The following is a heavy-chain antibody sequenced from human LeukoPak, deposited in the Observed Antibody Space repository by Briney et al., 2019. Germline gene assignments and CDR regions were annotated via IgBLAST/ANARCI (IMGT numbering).Heavy chain of an antibody. J-gene: IGHJ4*02. D-gene: IGHD2-21*02. V-gene: IGHV4-4*07. Sequence: SETLSLPCTVSGGSISSYYWSWIRQPAGKGLEWIGRIYTSGSTNYNPSLKSRVTMSVDTSKNQFSLKLSSVTAADTAVYYCAREAYCGGDCYSGFDYWGQGTLVTVSS. CDR1: GGSISSYY. CDR3: AREAYCGGDCYSGFDY. CDR2: IYTSGST.